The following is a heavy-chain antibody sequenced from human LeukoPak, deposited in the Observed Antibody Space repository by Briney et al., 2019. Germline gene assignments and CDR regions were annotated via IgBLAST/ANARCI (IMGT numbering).Heavy chain of an antibody. D-gene: IGHD6-6*01. CDR1: GFSFSDYA. J-gene: IGHJ4*02. Sequence: GGSLRLSCAASGFSFSDYAMHWVRQTPGKGLEWVAFIRYDGSNKYYADSVEGRFTISRDNSNNTLYLQMNSLRAEDTAVYYCARAAYSSSPDYWGQGTLVTVSS. CDR3: ARAAYSSSPDY. V-gene: IGHV3-30*02. CDR2: IRYDGSNK.